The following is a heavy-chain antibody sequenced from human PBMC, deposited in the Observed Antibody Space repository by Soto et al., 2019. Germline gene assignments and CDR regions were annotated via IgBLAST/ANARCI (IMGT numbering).Heavy chain of an antibody. J-gene: IGHJ5*01. Sequence: ASVKVSCQASWYTFTSYYINWGRQTAGQGLEWMGWMSPKTANTGYAQKFQGRVTMTRSTSISTAYMELSSLTSEDTAVYYCTGGPPNWGFDSWGQGTPVTVSS. CDR2: MSPKTANT. CDR1: WYTFTSYY. CDR3: TGGPPNWGFDS. D-gene: IGHD7-27*01. V-gene: IGHV1-8*01.